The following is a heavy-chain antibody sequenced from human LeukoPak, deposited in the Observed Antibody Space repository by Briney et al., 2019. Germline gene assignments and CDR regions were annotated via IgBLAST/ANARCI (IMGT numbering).Heavy chain of an antibody. V-gene: IGHV3-30*03. J-gene: IGHJ4*02. CDR2: ISYDGSNK. CDR3: ARGSDILTGYLFRFDY. CDR1: GFTFSSYG. Sequence: GGSLRLSCAASGFTFSSYGMHWVRQAPGKGLEWVAVISYDGSNKYYADPVKGRFTISRDNSKNTLYLQMNSLRAEDTAVYYCARGSDILTGYLFRFDYWGQGTLVTVPS. D-gene: IGHD3-9*01.